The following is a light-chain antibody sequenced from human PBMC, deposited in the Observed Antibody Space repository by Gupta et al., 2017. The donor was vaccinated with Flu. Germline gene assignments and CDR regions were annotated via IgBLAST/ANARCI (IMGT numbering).Light chain of an antibody. V-gene: IGKV2-30*01. Sequence: TLGQPASISCRSSQGRVYSDGNTYLNWFQQTKRQSPRRLIYLGYARDSGVPDRFSGSGSGTDCQITISSVGADGGVIYCCKQGEHWPRTFGQETRLEIK. J-gene: IGKJ1*01. CDR3: KQGEHWPRT. CDR2: LGY. CDR1: QGRVYSDGNTY.